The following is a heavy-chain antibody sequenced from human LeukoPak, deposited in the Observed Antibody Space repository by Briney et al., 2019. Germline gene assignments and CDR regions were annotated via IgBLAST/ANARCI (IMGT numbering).Heavy chain of an antibody. V-gene: IGHV3-23*01. J-gene: IGHJ4*02. CDR3: ATLITMLVAGPFDY. CDR2: ISGSGGGT. Sequence: GGSLRLFCAPSGLTFSSYAMSWVRQAPGKGLEWVSDISGSGGGTYYADSVKGRFTISRDNSKNTLYLQMNSLRAEDTAVYYCATLITMLVAGPFDYWGQGTLVTVSS. D-gene: IGHD3-22*01. CDR1: GLTFSSYA.